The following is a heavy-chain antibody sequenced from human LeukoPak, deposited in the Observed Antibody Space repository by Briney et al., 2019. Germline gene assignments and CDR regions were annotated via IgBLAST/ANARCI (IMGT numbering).Heavy chain of an antibody. CDR1: GYSISSGYY. CDR3: ARANRGAKNWFDP. J-gene: IGHJ5*02. CDR2: IYHSGST. V-gene: IGHV4-38-2*02. D-gene: IGHD2/OR15-2a*01. Sequence: TSSETLSLTCTVSGYSISSGYYWGWIRQPPGKGLEWIGSIYHSGSTYYNPSLKSRVTISVDTSKNQFSLKLSSVTAADTAVYYCARANRGAKNWFDPWGQGTLVTVSS.